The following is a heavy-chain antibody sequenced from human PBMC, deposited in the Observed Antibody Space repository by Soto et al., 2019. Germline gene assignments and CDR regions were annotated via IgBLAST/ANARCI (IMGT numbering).Heavy chain of an antibody. CDR2: IYHTGST. CDR3: ARATGTLRSRNCDY. J-gene: IGHJ4*02. Sequence: SETLSLTCSVSGGSISTVGHYWTWIRQPPGKGLEWIGSIYHTGSTYYSKSLRSRLTMSVDTSKSQFSLRLSSVTAADTAVYYCARATGTLRSRNCDYWGQGSLGTVST. D-gene: IGHD1-1*01. V-gene: IGHV4-31*03. CDR1: GGSISTVGHY.